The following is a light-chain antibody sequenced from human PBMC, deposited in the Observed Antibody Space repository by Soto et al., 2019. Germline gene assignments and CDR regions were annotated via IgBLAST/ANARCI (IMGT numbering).Light chain of an antibody. CDR2: GAS. CDR3: QQHNNWPYT. V-gene: IGKV3-15*01. J-gene: IGKJ2*01. CDR1: QSVSSN. Sequence: EIVMTQSPATLSVSPGERATLSCRASQSVSSNLAWYQQKPGLAPRLLIYGASTRATGIPARFSGSGSGTEFTLTITSLQSEDFAVYYCQQHNNWPYTFGQGTKLEIK.